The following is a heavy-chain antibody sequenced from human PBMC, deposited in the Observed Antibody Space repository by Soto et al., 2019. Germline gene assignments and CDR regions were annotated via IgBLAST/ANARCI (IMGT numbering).Heavy chain of an antibody. J-gene: IGHJ6*01. CDR1: GGSISSGGYY. Sequence: QVQLQESGPGLVKPSQTLSLTCTVSGGSISSGGYYWSWIRQHPGKGLEWIGYIYYSGSTYYNPSLKGRVTITVDTAKNQFALKLSSVTAADTAVYYCASWHSSSAAYYYGMDVWGQGTTVTVSS. D-gene: IGHD2-15*01. V-gene: IGHV4-31*03. CDR2: IYYSGST. CDR3: ASWHSSSAAYYYGMDV.